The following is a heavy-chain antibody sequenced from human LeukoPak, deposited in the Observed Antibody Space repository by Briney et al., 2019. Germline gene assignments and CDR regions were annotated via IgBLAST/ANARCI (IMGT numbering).Heavy chain of an antibody. CDR2: ISTTGST. CDR1: SGSITSHF. J-gene: IGHJ4*02. CDR3: AREVEMARQFDY. D-gene: IGHD5-24*01. V-gene: IGHV4-4*07. Sequence: SETLSLTCSVSSGSITSHFWSWIRQPAGKGLEWIGRISTTGSTNYNPSLKGRVTMSVDTSTNQLSLKLSSVTAADTAVYYCAREVEMARQFDYWGQGTLVTVSS.